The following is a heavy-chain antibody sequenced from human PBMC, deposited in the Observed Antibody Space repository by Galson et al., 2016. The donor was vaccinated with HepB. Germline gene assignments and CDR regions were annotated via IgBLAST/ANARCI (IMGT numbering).Heavy chain of an antibody. D-gene: IGHD3-10*01. CDR1: GFTVSSNY. J-gene: IGHJ5*02. CDR3: AKVYGRRVSYLNWFDT. Sequence: SLRLSCAASGFTVSSNYMSWVRQAPGKGLEWVSVINSGGSTYHSDSVKGRFTTSRDNFKNTLYVQVNSLSSEDTAVYYCAKVYGRRVSYLNWFDTWGQGTLVIVSS. CDR2: INSGGST. V-gene: IGHV3-53*05.